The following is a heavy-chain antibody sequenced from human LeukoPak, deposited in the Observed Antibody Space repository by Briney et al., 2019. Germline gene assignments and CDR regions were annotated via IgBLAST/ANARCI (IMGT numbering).Heavy chain of an antibody. V-gene: IGHV3-30*04. D-gene: IGHD1-26*01. Sequence: GRSLRLSCAASGFTFSSYAMHWVRQAPGKGLEWAAVISYDGSNKYYADSVKGRFTISRDNSKNTLYLQMNSLRAEDTAVYYCARGGYYSIVGVPDYWGQGTLVTVSS. CDR1: GFTFSSYA. J-gene: IGHJ4*02. CDR2: ISYDGSNK. CDR3: ARGGYYSIVGVPDY.